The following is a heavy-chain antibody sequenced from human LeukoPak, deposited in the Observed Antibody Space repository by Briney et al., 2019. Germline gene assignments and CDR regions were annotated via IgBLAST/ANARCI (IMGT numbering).Heavy chain of an antibody. CDR3: AKALSLVGGTSLFDS. J-gene: IGHJ4*02. CDR1: GFTFSNNA. Sequence: PGGSLRLSCAASGFTFSNNAMNWVRQAPGKGLEWVSAISGSGTRANFADSVKGRFTISRDNSKSTVYLEMNSLRAEDTAVYYCAKALSLVGGTSLFDSCGQGTLVTVSS. CDR2: ISGSGTRA. D-gene: IGHD1-26*01. V-gene: IGHV3-23*01.